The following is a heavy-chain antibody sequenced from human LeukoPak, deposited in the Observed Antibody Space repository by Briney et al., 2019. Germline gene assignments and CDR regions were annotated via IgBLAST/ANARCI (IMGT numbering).Heavy chain of an antibody. D-gene: IGHD3-22*01. CDR1: GFTFSSYA. Sequence: PGGSLRLSCAASGFTFSSYAMSWVRQAPGKGLEWVSAISGSGGSTYYADSVKGRFTISRDNSKNTLYLQMNSLRAEDTAVYYCAKDEYYDSSGYFDAFDIWGQGTMVTVSS. CDR3: AKDEYYDSSGYFDAFDI. J-gene: IGHJ3*02. CDR2: ISGSGGST. V-gene: IGHV3-23*01.